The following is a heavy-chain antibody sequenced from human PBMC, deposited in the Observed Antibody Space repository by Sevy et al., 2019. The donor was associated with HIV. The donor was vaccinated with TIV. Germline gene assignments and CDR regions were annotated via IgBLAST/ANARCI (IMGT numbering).Heavy chain of an antibody. J-gene: IGHJ4*02. Sequence: ASVKVSCKVSGYTLTELSMHWVRQAPGKGLEWMGGFDPEDGETIYAQKFQGRVTMTEDTSTDTAYMELSSLRSEDTVVYYCARRAPYCSSTSCSRQYYFDYWGQGTLVTVSS. D-gene: IGHD2-2*01. V-gene: IGHV1-24*01. CDR3: ARRAPYCSSTSCSRQYYFDY. CDR2: FDPEDGET. CDR1: GYTLTELS.